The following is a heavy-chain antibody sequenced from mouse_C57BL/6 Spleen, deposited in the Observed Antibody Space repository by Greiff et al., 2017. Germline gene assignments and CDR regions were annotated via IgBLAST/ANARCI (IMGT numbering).Heavy chain of an antibody. CDR1: GFSLSTFGMG. Sequence: QVTLKESGPGILQPSQTLRLTCSFSGFSLSTFGMGVGWIRQPSGKGLEWLAHIWWDDDTYYNPALKSRLTISKDTSKNQVFLKIANVDTAETATYYCARNYYGSSPYWYFDVWGTGTTVTVSS. CDR3: ARNYYGSSPYWYFDV. V-gene: IGHV8-8*01. D-gene: IGHD1-1*01. J-gene: IGHJ1*03. CDR2: IWWDDDT.